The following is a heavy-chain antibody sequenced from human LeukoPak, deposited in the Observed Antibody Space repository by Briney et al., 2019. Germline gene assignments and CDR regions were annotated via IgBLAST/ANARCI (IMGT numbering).Heavy chain of an antibody. D-gene: IGHD6-13*01. CDR2: ISAYNGNT. Sequence: ASVKVSCKASGYTFTSYGISWVRQAPGQGLEWMGWISAYNGNTNYAQKLQGRVTMTTNTSTSTAYMEVRSLRYDDTAVYYCARDLPGIAAAGTSGYWGQGTLVTVSS. J-gene: IGHJ4*02. V-gene: IGHV1-18*01. CDR3: ARDLPGIAAAGTSGY. CDR1: GYTFTSYG.